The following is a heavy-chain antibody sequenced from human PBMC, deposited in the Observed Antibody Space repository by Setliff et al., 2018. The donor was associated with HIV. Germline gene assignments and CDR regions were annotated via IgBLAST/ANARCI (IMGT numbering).Heavy chain of an antibody. CDR3: VRGLAAAGGYAMDV. CDR2: ISSSSSYT. Sequence: LSLTCGVYGGSFSTYYMSWIRQAPGKGLEWVSYISSSSSYTNYADSVKGRFTISRDNAKNTLHLQMNSLRAEDTAVYYCVRGLAAAGGYAMDVWGQGTTVTVSS. V-gene: IGHV3-11*06. J-gene: IGHJ6*02. D-gene: IGHD6-13*01. CDR1: GGSFSTYY.